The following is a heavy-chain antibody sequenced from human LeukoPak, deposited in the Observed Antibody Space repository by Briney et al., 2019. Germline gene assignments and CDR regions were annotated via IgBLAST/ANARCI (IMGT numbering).Heavy chain of an antibody. D-gene: IGHD5-24*01. CDR3: ARGGSGLAATIHPFDY. Sequence: GGSLRLSCAASGFTFSSYAMHWVRQASGKGLEYVSAISSNGGSTYYANSVKGRFTISRDNSKNTLYLQMGSLRAEDMAVYYCARGGSGLAATIHPFDYWGQGTLVTVSS. V-gene: IGHV3-64*01. CDR1: GFTFSSYA. CDR2: ISSNGGST. J-gene: IGHJ4*02.